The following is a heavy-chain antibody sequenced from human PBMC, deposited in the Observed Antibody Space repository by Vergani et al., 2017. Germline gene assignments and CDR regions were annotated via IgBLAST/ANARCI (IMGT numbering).Heavy chain of an antibody. CDR3: ATEDYSTSYHH. Sequence: QVQLQQWGAGLLKPSETLSLTCTVSGYSISSGYYWGWIRQPPGKGLEWIGSIYHSGSTYYNPSLKSRVTLSVDSSKNQFSLNLNSVTAADTAVYYCATEDYSTSYHHWGQGTLVTVSP. V-gene: IGHV4-38-2*02. CDR1: GYSISSGYY. CDR2: IYHSGST. D-gene: IGHD2/OR15-2a*01. J-gene: IGHJ5*02.